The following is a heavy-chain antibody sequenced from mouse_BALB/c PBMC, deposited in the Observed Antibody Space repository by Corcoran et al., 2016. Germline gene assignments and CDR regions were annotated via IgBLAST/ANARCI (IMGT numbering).Heavy chain of an antibody. CDR3: ARGLGNYAFAY. V-gene: IGHV1-84*02. CDR2: IYPGSGNT. Sequence: QIQLQQSGPELVKPGASVTISCKASGYTFTDYYINWVKQKPGQGLEWIGWIYPGSGNTKYNEKFKGKATLTVDTSSSTDYMQLSSLTSDDTAVYFCARGLGNYAFAYWGQGTLVTVSA. J-gene: IGHJ3*01. CDR1: GYTFTDYY. D-gene: IGHD2-1*01.